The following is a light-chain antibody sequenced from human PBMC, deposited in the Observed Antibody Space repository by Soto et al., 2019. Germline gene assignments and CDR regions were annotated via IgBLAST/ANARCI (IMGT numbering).Light chain of an antibody. J-gene: IGKJ3*01. CDR3: QQYGSSPLFT. CDR1: QSVSSSY. CDR2: GAS. V-gene: IGKV3-20*01. Sequence: EIVLTQSPGTLSLSPGERATLSCRASQSVSSSYLGWYQQKAGQAPRLLIHGASSRATGIPDRFSGSGSGTDFTLTISRLEPEDVAVYYCQQYGSSPLFTFGPGTKVDIK.